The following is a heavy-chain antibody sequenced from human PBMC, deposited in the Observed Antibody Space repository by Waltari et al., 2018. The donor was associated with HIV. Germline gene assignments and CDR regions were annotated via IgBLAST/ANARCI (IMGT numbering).Heavy chain of an antibody. D-gene: IGHD1-26*01. Sequence: QVQLQESGPGLVKPSETLSLTCTVSGGSISSYYWSWIRQPPGKGLEWIGCIYYSGITNYNPTLKSRCTISVDTSKNQLSLKLSSVTAADTAVYYCARGGYSGSYRDAFDIWGQGTMVTVSS. CDR1: GGSISSYY. J-gene: IGHJ3*02. CDR2: IYYSGIT. V-gene: IGHV4-59*01. CDR3: ARGGYSGSYRDAFDI.